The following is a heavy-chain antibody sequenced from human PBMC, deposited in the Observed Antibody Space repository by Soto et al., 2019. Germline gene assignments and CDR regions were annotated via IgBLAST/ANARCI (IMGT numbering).Heavy chain of an antibody. D-gene: IGHD6-13*01. J-gene: IGHJ5*02. Sequence: QVQLVQSGAEAKKPGASVKVSCKASGYTFTSYAMHWVRQAPGQRLEWMGWINAGNGNTKYSQKFQGRVTITRDTSASTAYMELSSLRSEDTAVYYCARQVIAAAVGWFDPWGQGTLVTVSS. CDR3: ARQVIAAAVGWFDP. CDR2: INAGNGNT. V-gene: IGHV1-3*01. CDR1: GYTFTSYA.